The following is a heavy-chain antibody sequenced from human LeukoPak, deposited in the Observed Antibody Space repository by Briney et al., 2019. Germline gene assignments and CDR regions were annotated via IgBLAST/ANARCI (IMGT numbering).Heavy chain of an antibody. Sequence: SETLSLTCTVSGGSISSSSYYWGWIRQPPGKGLEWIGSIYYSGSTYYNPSLKSRVTISVDTSKNQFSLKLSSVTAADTAVYYCARHGRSTPPGYWGQGTLVTVSS. CDR1: GGSISSSSYY. CDR2: IYYSGST. J-gene: IGHJ4*02. CDR3: ARHGRSTPPGY. D-gene: IGHD1-26*01. V-gene: IGHV4-39*01.